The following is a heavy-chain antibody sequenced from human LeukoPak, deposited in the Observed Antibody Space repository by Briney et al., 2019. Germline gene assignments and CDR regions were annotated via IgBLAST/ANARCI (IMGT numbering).Heavy chain of an antibody. CDR1: GFTFSSYA. V-gene: IGHV3-48*02. CDR3: ARDRGAAAVRAFDI. D-gene: IGHD6-13*01. J-gene: IGHJ3*02. CDR2: ISSSSSTI. Sequence: GGSLRLSCAASGFTFSSYAMSWVRQAPGRGLEWVSYISSSSSTIYYADSLKGRFTISRDNDKNSLYMEMNSLRDEDTAVYYCARDRGAAAVRAFDIWGQGTMVTVSS.